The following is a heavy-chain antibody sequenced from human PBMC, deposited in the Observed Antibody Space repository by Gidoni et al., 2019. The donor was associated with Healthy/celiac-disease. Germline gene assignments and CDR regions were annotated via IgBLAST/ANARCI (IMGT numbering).Heavy chain of an antibody. CDR2: IYHDGDT. CDR3: TKDAWDLSKSVY. D-gene: IGHD4-4*01. J-gene: IGHJ4*02. CDR1: AYSIATDFY. V-gene: IGHV4-38-2*02. Sequence: QVQLQESGPGRVKPSETLSLTCAVSAYSIATDFYWRWIRPSPGKGLEWIGSIYHDGDTYYNSSLKSRITISIDRSKKQCSLNLRSVTAADTAIYYCTKDAWDLSKSVYWGRGTLVTVSS.